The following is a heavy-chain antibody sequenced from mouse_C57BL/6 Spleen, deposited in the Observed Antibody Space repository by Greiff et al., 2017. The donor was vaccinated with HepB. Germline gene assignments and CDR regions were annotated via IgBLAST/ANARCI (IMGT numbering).Heavy chain of an antibody. CDR2: IYPGSGNT. CDR3: ARHYDNWFAY. D-gene: IGHD2-4*01. J-gene: IGHJ3*01. CDR1: GYSFTSYY. Sequence: QVQLQQSGPELVKPGASVKISCKASGYSFTSYYIHWVKQRPGQGLEWIGWIYPGSGNTKYNEKFKGKATLTADTSSSTAYMQLSSLTSEDSAVYYCARHYDNWFAYWGQGTLVTVSA. V-gene: IGHV1-66*01.